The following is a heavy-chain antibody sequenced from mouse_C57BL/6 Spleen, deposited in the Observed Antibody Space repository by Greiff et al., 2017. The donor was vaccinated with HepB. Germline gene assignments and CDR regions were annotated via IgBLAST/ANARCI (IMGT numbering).Heavy chain of an antibody. CDR2: IYPGNSDT. Sequence: VQLQQSGTVLARPGASVKMSCKTSGYTFTSYWMHWVKQRPGQGLEWIGAIYPGNSDTNYNQKFKGKATLTVDKSSSTAYMQLSSLTSEDSAVYYCATDYYGSSLVDYWGQGTTLTVSS. V-gene: IGHV1-5*01. J-gene: IGHJ2*01. D-gene: IGHD1-1*01. CDR3: ATDYYGSSLVDY. CDR1: GYTFTSYW.